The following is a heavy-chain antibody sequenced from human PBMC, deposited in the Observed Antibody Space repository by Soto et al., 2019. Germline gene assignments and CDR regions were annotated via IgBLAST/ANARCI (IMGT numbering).Heavy chain of an antibody. Sequence: QVQLVQSGAEVRKPGSSVKVSCKTSGGLISKYSFNWVRQAPGQGLEWMGGVLPISGSTDYAQKFQGRLTMTADRSTSTVYMELSRLRSDDTANYYCATIRVRGGPLRFEDGGQGMLISVS. CDR2: VLPISGST. CDR3: ATIRVRGGPLRFED. J-gene: IGHJ4*01. CDR1: GGLISKYS. V-gene: IGHV1-69*06. D-gene: IGHD5-12*01.